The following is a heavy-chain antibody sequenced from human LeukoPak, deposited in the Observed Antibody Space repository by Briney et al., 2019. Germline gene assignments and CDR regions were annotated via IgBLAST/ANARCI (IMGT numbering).Heavy chain of an antibody. D-gene: IGHD2-2*02. V-gene: IGHV1-18*01. Sequence: GASVKVSCKASGYTFTSYGISWVRQAPGQGLEWMGWISAYNGNTNYAQKLQGRVTMTTDTSTSTAYMELRSLRSDDTAVYYCARDQGVVVVPAAIPGGSSDYYYYMDVWGKGTTVTVSS. CDR3: ARDQGVVVVPAAIPGGSSDYYYYMDV. CDR1: GYTFTSYG. J-gene: IGHJ6*03. CDR2: ISAYNGNT.